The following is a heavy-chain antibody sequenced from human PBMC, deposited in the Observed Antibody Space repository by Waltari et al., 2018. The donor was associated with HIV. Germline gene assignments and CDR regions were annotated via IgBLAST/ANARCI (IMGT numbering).Heavy chain of an antibody. CDR1: GFTFDDYA. V-gene: IGHV3-9*01. D-gene: IGHD5-18*01. CDR3: AKDIGYGPPIHAFDI. J-gene: IGHJ3*02. Sequence: EVQLVESGGGLVQPGRSLRLSCAASGFTFDDYAMHWVRQAPGKGLEWFSGISWNSGSIGYADSVKGRFTISRDNAKNSLYLQMNSLRAEDTALYYCAKDIGYGPPIHAFDIWGQGTMVTVSS. CDR2: ISWNSGSI.